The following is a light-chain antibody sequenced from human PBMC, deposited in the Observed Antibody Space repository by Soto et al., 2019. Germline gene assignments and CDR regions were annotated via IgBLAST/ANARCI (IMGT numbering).Light chain of an antibody. CDR1: QSVSRN. CDR2: DAS. V-gene: IGKV3-11*01. J-gene: IGKJ3*01. Sequence: EIVLTQSPAILSLSPGERATFSCRASQSVSRNLDWYQHKPGQTPRILIYDASNRATGIPVRFSGSGSGTDFTLTISSLEPEDFAVYYCQQRSNGLSFGPGTKVDIK. CDR3: QQRSNGLS.